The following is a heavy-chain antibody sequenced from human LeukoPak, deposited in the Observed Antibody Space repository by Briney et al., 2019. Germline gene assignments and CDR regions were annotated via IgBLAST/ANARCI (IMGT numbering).Heavy chain of an antibody. Sequence: GGSLRLSCAASGFTFSSYAMHWVRQAPGKGLEWVAVISNDGSNKYYADSMKGRFTISRDNSKNTLYLQMNSLRAEDTAVYYCARGHARGYDFPIDYWAREPWSPSPQ. CDR2: ISNDGSNK. D-gene: IGHD5-12*01. CDR1: GFTFSSYA. CDR3: ARGHARGYDFPIDY. J-gene: IGHJ4*02. V-gene: IGHV3-30*04.